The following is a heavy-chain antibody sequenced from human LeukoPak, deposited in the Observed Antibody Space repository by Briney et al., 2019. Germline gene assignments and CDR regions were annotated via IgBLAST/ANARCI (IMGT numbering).Heavy chain of an antibody. J-gene: IGHJ3*02. CDR1: GFTFSNAW. Sequence: GGSLRLSCAASGFTFSNAWMSWVRQAPGKGLEWVGRIESKTDGGTTDYAAPVKGRFTISRDDSKNTLYLQMNSLKTEDTAVYYCTTDGTTNAFDIWGQGTMVTVSS. V-gene: IGHV3-15*04. CDR3: TTDGTTNAFDI. CDR2: IESKTDGGTT. D-gene: IGHD4-17*01.